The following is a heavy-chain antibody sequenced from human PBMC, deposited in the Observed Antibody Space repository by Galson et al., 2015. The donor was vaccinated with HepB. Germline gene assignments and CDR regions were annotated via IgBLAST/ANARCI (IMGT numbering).Heavy chain of an antibody. CDR3: ARRWDPYGSRSYYDAFDI. CDR1: GYSFAAYW. V-gene: IGHV5-51*01. CDR2: IYPGDSDT. J-gene: IGHJ3*02. Sequence: QSGAEVKKPGESLKISCKASGYSFAAYWVGWVRQMPGKGLEWTGIIYPGDSDTRYSPSFQGQVTISADKSISTAYLQWGSLKASDTAMYYCARRWDPYGSRSYYDAFDIWGQGTMVTVSS. D-gene: IGHD3-10*01.